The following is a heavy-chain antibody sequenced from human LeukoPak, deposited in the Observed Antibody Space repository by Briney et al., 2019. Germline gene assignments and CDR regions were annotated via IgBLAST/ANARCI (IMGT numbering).Heavy chain of an antibody. D-gene: IGHD6-13*01. CDR2: ISSRAGTI. CDR1: GFTFSSYS. CDR3: ARVGALSSSWLLY. V-gene: IGHV3-48*04. Sequence: GGSLRLSCAASGFTFSSYSMNWVRQAPGKGLEWVSSISSRAGTIYYADSVKGRFTISRDNAKNSLYLQMNSLRADDTAVYYCARVGALSSSWLLYWGQGTLVTVSS. J-gene: IGHJ4*02.